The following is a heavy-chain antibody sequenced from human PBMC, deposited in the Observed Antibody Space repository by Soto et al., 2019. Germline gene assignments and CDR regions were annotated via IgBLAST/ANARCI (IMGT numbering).Heavy chain of an antibody. CDR3: AREVLWFGELLGNYGMDV. J-gene: IGHJ6*02. CDR1: GFTFSSYG. V-gene: IGHV3-33*01. Sequence: PGGSLRLSCAASGFTFSSYGMHWVRQAPGKGLEWVAVIWYDGSNKYYADSVKGRFTISRDNSKNTLYLQMNSLRAEDTAVYYCAREVLWFGELLGNYGMDVWGQGTMVTVPS. D-gene: IGHD3-10*01. CDR2: IWYDGSNK.